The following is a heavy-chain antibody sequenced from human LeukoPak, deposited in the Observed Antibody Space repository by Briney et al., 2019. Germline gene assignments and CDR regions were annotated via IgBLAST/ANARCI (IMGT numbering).Heavy chain of an antibody. CDR3: ARDWEGDSRDAFDI. CDR1: GFTFSSYS. J-gene: IGHJ3*02. D-gene: IGHD3-22*01. Sequence: PGGSLRLSCAASGFTFSSYSMNWVRQAPGKGLEWVSSISSSSSYIYYADSVKGRFTISRDNAKNSLYLQMNSLRAEDTAVYYCARDWEGDSRDAFDIWGQGTMVTVSS. CDR2: ISSSSSYI. V-gene: IGHV3-21*01.